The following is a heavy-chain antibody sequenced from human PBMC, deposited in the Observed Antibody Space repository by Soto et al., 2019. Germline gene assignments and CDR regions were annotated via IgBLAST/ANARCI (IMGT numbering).Heavy chain of an antibody. D-gene: IGHD1-7*01. CDR2: IYHSGYT. J-gene: IGHJ5*02. CDR1: GGSISSGGYA. CDR3: ARDSLTGNYFDP. Sequence: QMRLQESGSGLVKPSQTLSLTCAVSGGSISSGGYAWNWIRQPPGKGLEWIGYIYHSGYTSYNPSLNNRVTISVDKSTNQFSLTLSFVTAADTAVYYCARDSLTGNYFDPWGQGTLVTVSS. V-gene: IGHV4-30-2*01.